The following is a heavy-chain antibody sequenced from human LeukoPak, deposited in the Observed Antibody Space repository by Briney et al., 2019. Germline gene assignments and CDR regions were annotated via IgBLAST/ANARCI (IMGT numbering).Heavy chain of an antibody. CDR1: GGSISSSSYY. CDR3: ALSSGSYYRFDY. D-gene: IGHD1-26*01. J-gene: IGHJ4*02. Sequence: PSETLSLTCTVSGGSISSSSYYWGWIRQPPGKGLEWIGSISYSGSTYYNPSLKSRVTISVDTSNNQFSLKLGSVTAADTAVYYCALSSGSYYRFDYWGQGTLVTVSS. V-gene: IGHV4-39*01. CDR2: ISYSGST.